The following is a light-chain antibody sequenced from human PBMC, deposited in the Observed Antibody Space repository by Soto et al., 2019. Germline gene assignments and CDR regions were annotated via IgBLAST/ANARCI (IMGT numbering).Light chain of an antibody. CDR3: QQYGSSPPT. CDR1: QSVSSSY. V-gene: IGKV3-20*01. CDR2: GAS. Sequence: LSPGERATLSCRASQSVSSSYLAWYQQKPGQAPRLLIYGASSRATGIPDRFSGSGSGTDFTLTISRLEPEDFAVYYCQQYGSSPPTFGPGT. J-gene: IGKJ3*01.